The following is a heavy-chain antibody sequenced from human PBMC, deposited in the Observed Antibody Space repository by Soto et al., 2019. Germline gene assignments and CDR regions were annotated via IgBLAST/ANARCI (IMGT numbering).Heavy chain of an antibody. J-gene: IGHJ4*02. CDR3: ATHSSSGYSSGWSYFAY. CDR2: IYYSGST. D-gene: IGHD6-19*01. Sequence: SETLSLTWTVSGGSISSYYWSLCRQPPGKGLEWIGYIYYSGSTNYNPSLKSRVTISVDTSKNQFSLKLCSVTAADTSFYYCATHSSSGYSSGWSYFAYWGQGTLVTVS. CDR1: GGSISSYY. V-gene: IGHV4-59*01.